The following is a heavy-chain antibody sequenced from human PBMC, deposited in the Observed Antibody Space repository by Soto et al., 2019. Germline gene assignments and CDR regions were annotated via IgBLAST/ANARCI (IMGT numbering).Heavy chain of an antibody. J-gene: IGHJ4*02. CDR2: ISGSGGST. CDR3: AKMSPIDY. V-gene: IGHV3-23*01. Sequence: EVQLLESGGGLVQPGGSLGLSCAASGFTFSSYAMSWVRQAPGKELEWVSAISGSGGSTYYADSVKGRFTISSDNSKNTLYLQMNIMRAEDTAVYYCAKMSPIDYWGQEMLVTVFS. CDR1: GFTFSSYA.